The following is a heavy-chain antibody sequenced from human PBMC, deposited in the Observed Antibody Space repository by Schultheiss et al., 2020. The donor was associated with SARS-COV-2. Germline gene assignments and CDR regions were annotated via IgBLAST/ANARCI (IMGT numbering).Heavy chain of an antibody. Sequence: GGSLRLSCAASGFIFSSYDMTWVRQAPGKGLEWVAVISDDGSNKYYADSVKGRFTISRDNSKNSLYLQMNSLRAEDTAVYYCARDGGSYGIDYWGQGTLVTVSS. D-gene: IGHD1-26*01. CDR3: ARDGGSYGIDY. V-gene: IGHV3-30*03. CDR2: ISDDGSNK. CDR1: GFIFSSYD. J-gene: IGHJ4*02.